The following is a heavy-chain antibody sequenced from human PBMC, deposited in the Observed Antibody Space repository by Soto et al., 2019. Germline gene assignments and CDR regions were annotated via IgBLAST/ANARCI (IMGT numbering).Heavy chain of an antibody. CDR1: ASIFKGHG. CDR2: IRFDGSDE. Sequence: QVQLVESGGGVAQPGGSLRLSCAASASIFKGHGMHWVRQAPGKGLEWVAIIRFDGSDEHYGDSVEGRFTISRDNSKNMLYLQMNSLRVEDTAVYYCARDGVGATTFFGFLDYWGQGTLVTVSS. J-gene: IGHJ4*02. D-gene: IGHD1-26*01. CDR3: ARDGVGATTFFGFLDY. V-gene: IGHV3-33*08.